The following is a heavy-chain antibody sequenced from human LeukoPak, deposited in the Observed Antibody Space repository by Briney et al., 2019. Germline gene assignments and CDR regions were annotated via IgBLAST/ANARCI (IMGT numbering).Heavy chain of an antibody. CDR2: INPNSGGT. CDR3: ARENDTAMASPLDY. J-gene: IGHJ4*02. V-gene: IGHV1-2*04. D-gene: IGHD5-18*01. Sequence: SVKVSCKASGYTFTGYYMHWVRQAPGQGLEWMGWINPNSGGTNYAQKFQGWVTMTRDTSISTAYMELSRLRSDDTAVYYCARENDTAMASPLDYWGQGTLVTVSS. CDR1: GYTFTGYY.